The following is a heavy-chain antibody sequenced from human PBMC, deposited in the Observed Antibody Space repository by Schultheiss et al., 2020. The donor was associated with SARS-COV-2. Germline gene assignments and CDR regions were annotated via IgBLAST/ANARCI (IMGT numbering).Heavy chain of an antibody. CDR3: ARDYYDSSGYYWGMDV. CDR1: GYTFTGYY. CDR2: INPNSGGT. V-gene: IGHV1-2*02. D-gene: IGHD3-22*01. J-gene: IGHJ6*02. Sequence: ASVKVSCKASGYTFTGYYMHWVRQAPGQGLEWMGWINPNSGGTNYAQKFQGRVNMTRDTSISTVYMELSRLRSDDTAVYYCARDYYDSSGYYWGMDVWGQGTTVTVSS.